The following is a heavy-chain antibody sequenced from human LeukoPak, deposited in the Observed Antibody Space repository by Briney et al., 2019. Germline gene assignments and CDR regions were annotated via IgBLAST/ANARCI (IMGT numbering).Heavy chain of an antibody. V-gene: IGHV3-48*01. D-gene: IGHD3-22*01. CDR3: ARDRPVYYYDSNGAFDY. Sequence: GGSLRLSCAESGFTSSSYSMNWVRQAPGKGLEWVSYISSSSSTIYYADSVKGRFTISRDNAKNSLYLQMNSLRAEDTAVYYCARDRPVYYYDSNGAFDYWGQGTLVTVSS. CDR1: GFTSSSYS. CDR2: ISSSSSTI. J-gene: IGHJ4*02.